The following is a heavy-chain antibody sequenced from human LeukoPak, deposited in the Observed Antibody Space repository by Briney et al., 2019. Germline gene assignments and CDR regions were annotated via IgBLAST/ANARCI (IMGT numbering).Heavy chain of an antibody. D-gene: IGHD6-13*01. Sequence: SETLSLTCTVSGASISSSYWSWIRQPPGKGLEWIGYLYYSGSTNYNPSLQSRVTISVDTSKNQFSLKLSSLTAADTAVYYCARGLMMAVAGRGEFHYWGQGTLVTVSS. V-gene: IGHV4-59*01. CDR3: ARGLMMAVAGRGEFHY. CDR1: GASISSSY. CDR2: LYYSGST. J-gene: IGHJ4*02.